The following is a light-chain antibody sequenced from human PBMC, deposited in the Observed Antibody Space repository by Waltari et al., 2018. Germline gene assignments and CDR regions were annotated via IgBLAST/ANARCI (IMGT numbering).Light chain of an antibody. V-gene: IGLV2-23*02. CDR1: CTDVGTDNL. J-gene: IGLJ1*01. Sequence: HSALTQPAFVPGSPGQSITVSCIGTCTDVGTDNLLPWYQQHQGKPPKLIIYEVTKRPSGVSSRFSGSKSGNTASLTISGLQDEDEADYYCCSYAGGQLFVFGTGTEVSVL. CDR2: EVT. CDR3: CSYAGGQLFV.